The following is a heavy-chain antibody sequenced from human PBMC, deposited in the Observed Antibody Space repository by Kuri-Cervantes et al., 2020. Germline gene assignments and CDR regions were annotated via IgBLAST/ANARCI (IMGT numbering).Heavy chain of an antibody. Sequence: GGSLRLSCAASRFTFSDYYMSWIRQAPGKGLEWVSYISNSGSTIYYADFVKGRFTISRDNAKKSLYLQMNSLRGEDTAVYYCVRVGGSSAHFDYWGQGTLVTVSS. D-gene: IGHD3-10*01. CDR3: VRVGGSSAHFDY. J-gene: IGHJ4*02. CDR1: RFTFSDYY. V-gene: IGHV3-11*04. CDR2: ISNSGSTI.